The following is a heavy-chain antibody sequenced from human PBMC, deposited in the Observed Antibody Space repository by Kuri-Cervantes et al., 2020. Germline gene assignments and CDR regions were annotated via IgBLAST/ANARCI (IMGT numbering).Heavy chain of an antibody. V-gene: IGHV3-21*01. CDR1: GFTFSSYS. CDR3: ARFRVRGAHFDY. D-gene: IGHD3-10*01. J-gene: IGHJ4*02. CDR2: ISSSSSYI. Sequence: GGSLRLSCAASGFTFSSYSMNWVRQAPGKGLEWVSSISSSSSYIYYADSVKGRFTISRDNAKNSLYLQMNSLRAEDTAVYYCARFRVRGAHFDYWGQGTLVTVS.